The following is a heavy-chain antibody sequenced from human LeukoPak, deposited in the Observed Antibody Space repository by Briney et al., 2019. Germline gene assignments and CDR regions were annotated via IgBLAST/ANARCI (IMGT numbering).Heavy chain of an antibody. V-gene: IGHV4-39*01. CDR3: ARSSGPSTYCGGDCGDAFDI. Sequence: SETLSLTCTVSGGSISGGSYYWGWIRQPPGKGLEWIAYVFSSGTTYYNPSLKSRITMSVDTSKNQFSLRLTSVTAADTAVYYCARSSGPSTYCGGDCGDAFDIWGQGTMVTVSS. CDR1: GGSISGGSYY. CDR2: VFSSGTT. D-gene: IGHD2-21*02. J-gene: IGHJ3*02.